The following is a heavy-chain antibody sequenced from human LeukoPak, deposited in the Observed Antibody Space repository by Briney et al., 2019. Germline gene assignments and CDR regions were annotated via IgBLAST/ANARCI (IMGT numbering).Heavy chain of an antibody. CDR2: IWYDGSNK. Sequence: QPGRSLRLSCAASGFTLSSYGMHCVRQAPGKGLEWVAVIWYDGSNKYYADSVKGRFTISRDNSKNTLYLQMNSLRAEDTAVYYCARDSDYPDYWGQGTRVTVSS. J-gene: IGHJ4*02. V-gene: IGHV3-33*01. CDR3: ARDSDYPDY. CDR1: GFTLSSYG. D-gene: IGHD3-10*01.